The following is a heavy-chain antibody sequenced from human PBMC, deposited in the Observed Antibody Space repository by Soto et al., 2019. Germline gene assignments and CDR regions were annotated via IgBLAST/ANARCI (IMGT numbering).Heavy chain of an antibody. V-gene: IGHV1-8*01. CDR1: GYTFTSYD. CDR2: MNPNSGNT. CDR3: AREGSSSSLDAYYYYMDV. Sequence: ASVKVSCKASGYTFTSYDINWVRQATGQGLEWMGWMNPNSGNTGYAQKFQGRVTMTRNTSISTAYMELSSLRSEDTAVYYCAREGSSSSLDAYYYYMDVWGKGTTVTSP. J-gene: IGHJ6*03. D-gene: IGHD6-6*01.